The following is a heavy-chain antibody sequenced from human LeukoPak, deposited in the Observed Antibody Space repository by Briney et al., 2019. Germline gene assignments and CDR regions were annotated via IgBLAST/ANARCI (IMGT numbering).Heavy chain of an antibody. Sequence: GGSLRLSCAASGFTFSTYAMSWVRQAPGKGLEWVSAICGSDGSRYYADSVKGRFTISRDNSKSTLYLQMNSLRGEDTAVYYCAKGGSPSCYSSSGYWGQGTLVTVSS. J-gene: IGHJ4*02. CDR3: AKGGSPSCYSSSGY. V-gene: IGHV3-23*01. CDR1: GFTFSTYA. CDR2: ICGSDGSR. D-gene: IGHD2-2*01.